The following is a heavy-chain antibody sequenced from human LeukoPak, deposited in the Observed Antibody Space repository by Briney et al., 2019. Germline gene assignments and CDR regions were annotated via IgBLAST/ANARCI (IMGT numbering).Heavy chain of an antibody. V-gene: IGHV3-48*03. Sequence: GGSLRLSCAASGFTFSSYEMNWVRQAPGKGLEWVSYISSSGSTIYYADSVKGRFTISRDNAKNSLYLQMNSLRAEDTAVYYCARDRVGVSFDYWGQGTLVTVSS. CDR2: ISSSGSTI. D-gene: IGHD3-10*01. CDR3: ARDRVGVSFDY. CDR1: GFTFSSYE. J-gene: IGHJ4*02.